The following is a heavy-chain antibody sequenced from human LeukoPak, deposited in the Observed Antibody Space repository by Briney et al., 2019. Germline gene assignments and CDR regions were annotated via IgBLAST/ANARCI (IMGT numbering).Heavy chain of an antibody. J-gene: IGHJ4*02. V-gene: IGHV3-7*01. CDR3: ARGGENYYGSGSHDY. CDR2: IKQDGSEK. D-gene: IGHD3-10*01. CDR1: GFTFSNYW. Sequence: GGSLRLSCAASGFTFSNYWMNWVRQAPGKGLEWVANIKQDGSEKNFVDSVKGRFTISRDNAKNSLYLQMNSLRAEDTAVYYCARGGENYYGSGSHDYWGQGTLVTVSS.